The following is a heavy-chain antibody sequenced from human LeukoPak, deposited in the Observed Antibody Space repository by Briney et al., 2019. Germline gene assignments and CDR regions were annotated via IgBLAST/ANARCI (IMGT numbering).Heavy chain of an antibody. CDR3: ARDLGGINYIAY. J-gene: IGHJ4*02. D-gene: IGHD2-15*01. CDR2: IGYDGSKK. Sequence: GGSRRLSCAASGFTFSSYGMHWVRQAPGEGLEWVAYIGYDGSKKYYSDSVRGRFTISRDNSKNTVHLQMNSLRAADTALYFCARDLGGINYIAYWGQGTLVTVSS. V-gene: IGHV3-30*02. CDR1: GFTFSSYG.